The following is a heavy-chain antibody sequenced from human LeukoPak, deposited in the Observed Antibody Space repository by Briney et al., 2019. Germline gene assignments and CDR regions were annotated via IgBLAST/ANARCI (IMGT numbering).Heavy chain of an antibody. CDR3: ARATVTRWFDP. V-gene: IGHV3-33*01. CDR2: IWYDGTNK. J-gene: IGHJ5*02. D-gene: IGHD4-17*01. CDR1: GFAFSSFG. Sequence: PGRSLRLSCAASGFAFSSFGMHWVRQAAGKGLEWVAVIWYDGTNKYYADSVKGRFTISRDNSKNTLYLQMNSLRAEDTAVYYCARATVTRWFDPWGQGTLVTVSS.